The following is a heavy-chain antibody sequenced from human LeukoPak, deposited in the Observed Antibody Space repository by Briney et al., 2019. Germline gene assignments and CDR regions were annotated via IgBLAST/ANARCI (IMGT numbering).Heavy chain of an antibody. J-gene: IGHJ4*02. CDR3: ARDPNSALTIFGGTLSDY. D-gene: IGHD3-3*01. Sequence: ASVKVSCKASGYTFTSYYMHWVRQAPGQGLEWMGIINPSGGSTSYAQKFQGRVTMTRDTSTSTAYMELRSLRSDDTAVYYCARDPNSALTIFGGTLSDYWGQGTLVTVSS. V-gene: IGHV1-46*01. CDR1: GYTFTSYY. CDR2: INPSGGST.